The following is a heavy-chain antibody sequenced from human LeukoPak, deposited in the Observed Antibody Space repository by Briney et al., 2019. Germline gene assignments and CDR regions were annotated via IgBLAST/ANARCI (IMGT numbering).Heavy chain of an antibody. V-gene: IGHV1-8*01. D-gene: IGHD6-19*01. J-gene: IGHJ4*02. CDR2: MNANSGNT. Sequence: ASVKVSCKASGYIFTTYDVNWVRQATGQGLEWTGWMNANSGNTGYAQKFQGRVTMTRNTSISTAYMELGSLRSEDTAVYYCARSLPAAVAGIDSWGQGTLVTVSS. CDR1: GYIFTTYD. CDR3: ARSLPAAVAGIDS.